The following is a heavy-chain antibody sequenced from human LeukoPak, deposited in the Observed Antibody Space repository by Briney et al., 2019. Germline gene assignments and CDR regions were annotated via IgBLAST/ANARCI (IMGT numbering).Heavy chain of an antibody. CDR1: GFTVSSNY. D-gene: IGHD1-26*01. CDR3: ASLYSGSYFDP. Sequence: GGSLRLSCAASGFTVSSNYMSWVRQAPGKGLEWVSVIYSGGSTYYADSVKGRFTISRDNSKNTLYLQMNSLRAEDTAVYYCASLYSGSYFDPWGQGTLVTVSS. J-gene: IGHJ5*02. CDR2: IYSGGST. V-gene: IGHV3-66*01.